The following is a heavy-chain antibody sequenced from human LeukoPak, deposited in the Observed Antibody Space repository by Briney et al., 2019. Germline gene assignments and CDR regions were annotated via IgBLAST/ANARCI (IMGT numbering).Heavy chain of an antibody. CDR1: GGSITSYY. CDR3: ARGRGRDGDNLVS. D-gene: IGHD5-24*01. Sequence: SETLSLTCAVSGGSITSYYWSWIRQVPGKGLEWIGYVYYSGTTNYNPSLKSRVTISVDTSKNQFSLRLTSVTAADTAVYYCARGRGRDGDNLVSWSQGTLVTVSS. CDR2: VYYSGTT. J-gene: IGHJ4*02. V-gene: IGHV4-59*01.